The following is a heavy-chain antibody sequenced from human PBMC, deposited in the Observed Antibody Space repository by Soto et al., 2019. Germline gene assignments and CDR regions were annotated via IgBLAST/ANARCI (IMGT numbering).Heavy chain of an antibody. CDR3: ARVLDRIRSPDY. J-gene: IGHJ4*02. V-gene: IGHV4-31*03. Sequence: PSQTLSLTCTLSAGPTSIGAYDWSWIRQHPGKGLEWIGYIYYSGSTYYNPSLKSRVTISVDTSKNQLSLKLSSVTAADTAVYYCARVLDRIRSPDYWGQGTLVTVSS. CDR2: IYYSGST. CDR1: AGPTSIGAYD. D-gene: IGHD3-10*01.